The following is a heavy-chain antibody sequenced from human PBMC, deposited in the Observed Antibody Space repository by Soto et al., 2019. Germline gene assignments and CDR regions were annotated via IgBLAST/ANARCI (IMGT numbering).Heavy chain of an antibody. J-gene: IGHJ5*02. CDR3: ARALYGSGSYYTIRNHNWFDP. D-gene: IGHD3-10*01. V-gene: IGHV4-34*01. CDR1: GGSFSGYY. Sequence: SETLSLTCAVYGGSFSGYYWSWIRQPPGKGLEWIGEINHSGSTNYNPSLKSRVTISVDTSKNQFSLKLSSVTAADTAVYYCARALYGSGSYYTIRNHNWFDPWGQGTLVTSPQ. CDR2: INHSGST.